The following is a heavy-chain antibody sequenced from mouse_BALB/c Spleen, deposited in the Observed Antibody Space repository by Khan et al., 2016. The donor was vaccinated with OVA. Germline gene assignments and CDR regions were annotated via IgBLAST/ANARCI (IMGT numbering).Heavy chain of an antibody. J-gene: IGHJ2*01. CDR3: ARIYGGDFDY. Sequence: EVQLVESGPGLVKPSQSLSLTCTVTGYSITSDYAWNWIRQFPGNKLERMGYISYSGNIHYNPSLKSRISITRDTSKNQFFLQLNSVTTEDTATYYCARIYGGDFDYWGQGTTLTVSS. CDR2: ISYSGNI. V-gene: IGHV3-2*02. D-gene: IGHD1-1*01. CDR1: GYSITSDYA.